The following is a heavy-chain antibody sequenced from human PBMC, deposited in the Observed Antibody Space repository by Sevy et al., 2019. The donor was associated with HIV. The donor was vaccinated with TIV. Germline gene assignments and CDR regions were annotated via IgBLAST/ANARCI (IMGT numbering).Heavy chain of an antibody. CDR1: GFNFNTYG. Sequence: GGSLRLSCTASGFNFNTYGMHWVRQAPGKGLEWLAIISYDGNKYYADSVEGRFTISRENSRNNLNSEMNSLKYEDTAVFHCASVGRLRLGELSSGPDYWGPGTLVTVSS. CDR2: ISYDGNK. CDR3: ASVGRLRLGELSSGPDY. J-gene: IGHJ4*02. D-gene: IGHD3-16*02. V-gene: IGHV3-30*03.